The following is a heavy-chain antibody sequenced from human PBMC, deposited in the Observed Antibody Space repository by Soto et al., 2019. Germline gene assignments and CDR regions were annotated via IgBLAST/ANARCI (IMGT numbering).Heavy chain of an antibody. Sequence: GGSLRLSCAAPGFTFSSYGMHWVRQAPGKGLEWVAVISYDGSNKYYADSVKGRFTISRDNSKNTLYLQMNSLRAEDTAVYYCAKDWSGAAAGYNWFDPWGQGTLVTVSS. CDR1: GFTFSSYG. V-gene: IGHV3-30*18. D-gene: IGHD6-13*01. CDR2: ISYDGSNK. CDR3: AKDWSGAAAGYNWFDP. J-gene: IGHJ5*02.